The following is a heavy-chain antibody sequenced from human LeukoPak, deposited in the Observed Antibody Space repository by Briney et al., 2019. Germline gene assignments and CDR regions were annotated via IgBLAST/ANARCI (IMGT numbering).Heavy chain of an antibody. CDR3: ARDPPLVSSGSYYAAYYFDY. D-gene: IGHD1-26*01. CDR1: GYTFTSYD. CDR2: MNPNSGNT. Sequence: GASVKVSCKASGYTFTSYDINWVRQATGQGLEWMGWMNPNSGNTGYAQKFQGRVTMTRDTSTSTVYMEVSSLRSEDTAVYYCARDPPLVSSGSYYAAYYFDYWGQGTLVTVSS. J-gene: IGHJ4*02. V-gene: IGHV1-8*01.